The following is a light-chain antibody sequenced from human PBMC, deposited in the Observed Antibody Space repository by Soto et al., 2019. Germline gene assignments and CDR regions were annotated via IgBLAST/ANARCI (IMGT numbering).Light chain of an antibody. J-gene: IGLJ1*01. CDR3: SSYTSSSTYV. CDR1: SSDVGGYNY. Sequence: QSVLTQPASVSGSPGQSITIACTGTSSDVGGYNYVSWYQQYPGKAPRLVISDVSNRPSGVSNRFSGSKSGNSASLTIPGLQAEDEADYYCSSYTSSSTYVFGTGTRSPS. V-gene: IGLV2-14*01. CDR2: DVS.